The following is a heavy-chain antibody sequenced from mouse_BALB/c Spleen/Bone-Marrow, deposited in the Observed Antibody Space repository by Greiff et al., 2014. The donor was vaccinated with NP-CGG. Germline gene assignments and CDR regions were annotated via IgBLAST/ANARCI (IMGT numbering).Heavy chain of an antibody. J-gene: IGHJ2*01. CDR2: IWGGGIT. D-gene: IGHD4-1*01. CDR3: AKLNWDEGDY. Sequence: VMLVESGPGLVAPSQSLSITCTVSGFSLTDYGVSWIRQPPGKGLEWLGVIWGGGITYYNSPLKSRLSTSKDNSKSQVFLKMYSLQTDDTAMYYCAKLNWDEGDYWGQGTTLTVSS. CDR1: GFSLTDYG. V-gene: IGHV2-6-5*01.